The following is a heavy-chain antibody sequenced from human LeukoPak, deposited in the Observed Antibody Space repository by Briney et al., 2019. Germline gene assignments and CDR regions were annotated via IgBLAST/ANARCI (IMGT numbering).Heavy chain of an antibody. Sequence: PGGSLTLSCQASGFTFYRYAMSWVRQAPGKGLEWVASMCGTAGCTFYPDSVKGRFTISRDNSKNVLYLRMNSLTAEDTAIYYCAKDRPNFHENSGHYYRRDGDSWGQGTLVTVSS. CDR1: GFTFYRYA. J-gene: IGHJ5*01. D-gene: IGHD3-22*01. CDR2: MCGTAGCT. V-gene: IGHV3-23*01. CDR3: AKDRPNFHENSGHYYRRDGDS.